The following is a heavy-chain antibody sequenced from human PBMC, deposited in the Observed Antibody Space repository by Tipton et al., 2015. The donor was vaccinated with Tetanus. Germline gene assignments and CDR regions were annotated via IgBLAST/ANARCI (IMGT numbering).Heavy chain of an antibody. D-gene: IGHD3-3*01. V-gene: IGHV4-31*03. Sequence: LRLSCTVSGGSIRSSSYYWGWIRQPPGKGLEYIGFVYYSGSTYYTPSLRSRLTMSLDTSKNQFSLRLSSVTAADTAVYYCARAETIFGVVIRFGWFDPWGQGTLVTVSS. CDR2: VYYSGST. CDR1: GGSIRSSSYY. J-gene: IGHJ5*02. CDR3: ARAETIFGVVIRFGWFDP.